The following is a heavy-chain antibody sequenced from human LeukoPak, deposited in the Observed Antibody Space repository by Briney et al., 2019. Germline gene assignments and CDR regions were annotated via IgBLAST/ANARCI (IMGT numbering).Heavy chain of an antibody. CDR2: ISAYNGNT. D-gene: IGHD3-10*01. Sequence: ASVKVSCKASGYTFTSYGISWVRQAPGQGLEWMGWISAYNGNTNYAQKLQGRVTMTTDTSTSTAYMELRSLRSDDTAVYYCARGADYSGSVSYYQYYFDYWGQGTLVTVSS. CDR3: ARGADYSGSVSYYQYYFDY. J-gene: IGHJ4*02. V-gene: IGHV1-18*01. CDR1: GYTFTSYG.